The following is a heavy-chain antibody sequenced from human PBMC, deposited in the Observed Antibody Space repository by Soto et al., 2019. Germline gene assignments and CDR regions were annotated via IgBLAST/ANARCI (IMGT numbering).Heavy chain of an antibody. J-gene: IGHJ4*02. D-gene: IGHD4-17*01. CDR1: GYSISSGYY. Sequence: SETLSLTCAVSGYSISSGYYWGWIRQPPGKGLEWIGSIYHSGSTYYNPSLKSRVTISVDTSKNQSSLKLSSVTAADTAVYYWARADGTTVYDYWGQGTLVTVSS. CDR3: ARADGTTVYDY. V-gene: IGHV4-38-2*01. CDR2: IYHSGST.